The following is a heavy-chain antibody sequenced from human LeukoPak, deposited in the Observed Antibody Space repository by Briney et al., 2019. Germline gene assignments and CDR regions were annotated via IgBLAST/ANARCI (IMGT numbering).Heavy chain of an antibody. D-gene: IGHD5-12*01. CDR3: ARDLGGYDAPAGI. Sequence: GASVKVSCKASGYTFTSYYMHWVRQAPGQGLEWMGIINPSGGSTSYAQKFQGRVTMTRDMSTSTVYMELNSLRAEDTAVYYCARDLGGYDAPAGIWGQGTLVTVSS. J-gene: IGHJ4*02. CDR1: GYTFTSYY. CDR2: INPSGGST. V-gene: IGHV1-46*01.